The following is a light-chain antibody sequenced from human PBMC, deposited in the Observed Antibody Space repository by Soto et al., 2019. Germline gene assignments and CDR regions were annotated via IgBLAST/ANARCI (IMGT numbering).Light chain of an antibody. CDR2: DAS. J-gene: IGKJ4*01. CDR3: QQYDNLPPT. V-gene: IGKV1-33*01. Sequence: DIQMTQSPSSLSASVGDRVTITCQARQDISNYLNWYQQKPGKAPKLLIYDASNLETGVPSRFSGSGSGTDFTFTISSLQPEDIATYYCQQYDNLPPTCGGGTKVEIK. CDR1: QDISNY.